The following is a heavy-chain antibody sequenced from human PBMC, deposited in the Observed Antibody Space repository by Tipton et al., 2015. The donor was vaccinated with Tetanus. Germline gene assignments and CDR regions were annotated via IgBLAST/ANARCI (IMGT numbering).Heavy chain of an antibody. Sequence: WMRQAPGQGLEWIGSIYYSGSTFYHPSLQSRVTISVDTSKNQFSLRLSSVTAADTAVYFCARHPPPYYYGSGSYLDYWGQGTPVTVSS. D-gene: IGHD3-10*01. CDR2: IYYSGST. CDR3: ARHPPPYYYGSGSYLDY. V-gene: IGHV4-39*01. J-gene: IGHJ4*02.